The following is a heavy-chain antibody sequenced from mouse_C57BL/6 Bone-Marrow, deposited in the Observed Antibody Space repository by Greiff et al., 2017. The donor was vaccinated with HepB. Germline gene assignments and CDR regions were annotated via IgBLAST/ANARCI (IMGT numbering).Heavy chain of an antibody. CDR3: ARGWLLLYYAMDY. D-gene: IGHD2-3*01. Sequence: VKLQQSGAELMKPGASVKLSCKATGYTFTGYWIEWVKQRPGHGLEWIGEILPGSGSTNYNDKFKGKATFTADTSSNTAYMQLSSLTTEDSAIYYCARGWLLLYYAMDYWGQGTSVTVSS. J-gene: IGHJ4*01. CDR2: ILPGSGST. V-gene: IGHV1-9*01. CDR1: GYTFTGYW.